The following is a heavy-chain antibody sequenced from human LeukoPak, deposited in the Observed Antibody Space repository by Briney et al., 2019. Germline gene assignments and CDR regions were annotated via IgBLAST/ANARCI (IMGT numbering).Heavy chain of an antibody. V-gene: IGHV3-64*01. CDR1: GFTFSTYV. Sequence: GGSLRLSCAASGFTFSTYVMHWVRQAPGKGLEYVSSISSNGGNTYYANSVKGRFTISRDNSKNTLYLQVGSLSAEDMAVYYCARGGICSSASCSVYDYWGQGILVTVSS. D-gene: IGHD2-2*01. CDR3: ARGGICSSASCSVYDY. J-gene: IGHJ4*02. CDR2: ISSNGGNT.